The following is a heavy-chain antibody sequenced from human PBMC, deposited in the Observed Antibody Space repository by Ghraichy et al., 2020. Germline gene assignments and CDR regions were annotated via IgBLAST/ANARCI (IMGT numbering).Heavy chain of an antibody. J-gene: IGHJ5*02. V-gene: IGHV4-34*01. D-gene: IGHD2-2*02. CDR3: AREVVPAAIFAARNWFDP. CDR1: GGSFSGYY. CDR2: INHSGST. Sequence: SETLSLTCAVYGGSFSGYYWSWIRQPPGKGLEWIGEINHSGSTNYNPSLKSRVTISVDTSKNQFSLKLSSVTAADTAVYYCAREVVPAAIFAARNWFDPWGQGTLVTVSS.